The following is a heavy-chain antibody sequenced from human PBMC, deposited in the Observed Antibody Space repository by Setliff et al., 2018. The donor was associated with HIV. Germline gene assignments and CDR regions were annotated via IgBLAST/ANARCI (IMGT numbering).Heavy chain of an antibody. CDR3: ANSALDQLLVIKGDAFDI. CDR1: GFTFSSYA. V-gene: IGHV3-23*01. Sequence: GGSLRLSCAASGFTFSSYAMSWVRQAPGKGLEWVSAISGSGDSTYYADSIKGRFTISRDNSKNSLYLQMNSLRAEDTAVYYCANSALDQLLVIKGDAFDIWGQGTMVTVSS. CDR2: ISGSGDST. D-gene: IGHD2-2*01. J-gene: IGHJ3*02.